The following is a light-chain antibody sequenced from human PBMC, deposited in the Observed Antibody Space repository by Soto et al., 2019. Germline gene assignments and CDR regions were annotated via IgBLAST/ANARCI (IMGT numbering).Light chain of an antibody. CDR3: QQYGTSEII. J-gene: IGKJ5*01. Sequence: EIVLTQSPGTLSLSPGERATLSCRASQSLTNSFIAWYQQKPGQAPRLLSYDTSSRATGIPERFSGSGSGKDFTLTISRLEPDDFAVFFCQQYGTSEIIFGQGTRLEIK. CDR1: QSLTNSF. CDR2: DTS. V-gene: IGKV3-20*01.